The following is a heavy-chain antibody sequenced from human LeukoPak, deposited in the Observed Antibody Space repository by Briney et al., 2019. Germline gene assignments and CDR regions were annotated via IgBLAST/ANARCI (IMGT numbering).Heavy chain of an antibody. CDR1: GFTFSSYA. CDR3: AREGRDSSSWSYFDY. CDR2: ISYDGGNK. D-gene: IGHD6-13*01. J-gene: IGHJ4*02. Sequence: GRSLRLSCAASGFTFSSYAMHWVRQAPGKGLEWVAVISYDGGNKYYADSVKGRFTISRDNSKNTLYLQMNSLRAEDTAVYYCAREGRDSSSWSYFDYWGQGTLVTVSS. V-gene: IGHV3-30*01.